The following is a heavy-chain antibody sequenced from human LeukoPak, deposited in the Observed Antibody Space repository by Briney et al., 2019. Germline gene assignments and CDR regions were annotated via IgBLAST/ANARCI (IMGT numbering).Heavy chain of an antibody. D-gene: IGHD3-10*01. CDR1: GCSISSGDYY. CDR3: ARVSCFGELTPDFDY. V-gene: IGHV4-30-2*01. Sequence: ESSQTLSLTCAVSGCSISSGDYYWIWIRQPPGQGLDWIGYIYHSGNTYYNPSLQSRVTISVDKSKNQFSLKLSSVTAADTAVYYCARVSCFGELTPDFDYWGQGTLVTVSS. J-gene: IGHJ4*02. CDR2: IYHSGNT.